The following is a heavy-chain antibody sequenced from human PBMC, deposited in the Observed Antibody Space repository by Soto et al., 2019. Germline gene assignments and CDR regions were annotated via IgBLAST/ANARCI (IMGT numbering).Heavy chain of an antibody. J-gene: IGHJ4*02. D-gene: IGHD3-9*01. CDR1: GGSISSGGYY. V-gene: IGHV4-31*03. CDR2: IYYSGST. Sequence: SETLSLTCTVSGGSISSGGYYWSWIRQHPGKGLEWIGYIYYSGSTYYNPSLKSRVTISVDTSKNQFSLKLSSVTAADTAVYYCARTQREYYDILTGYYHDYWGQGTLVTVSS. CDR3: ARTQREYYDILTGYYHDY.